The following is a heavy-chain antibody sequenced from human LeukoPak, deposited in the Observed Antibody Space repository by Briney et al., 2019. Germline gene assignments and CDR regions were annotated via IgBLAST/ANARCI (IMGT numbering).Heavy chain of an antibody. CDR3: ARGGYAGYWNAYYFDY. J-gene: IGHJ4*02. Sequence: SETLSLTCAVSGGSISSSNWWSWVRQPPGKGLEWIGEIYHSGSTNYNPSLKSRVTISVDKSKNQFSLKLSSVTAADTAVYYCARGGYAGYWNAYYFDYWGQGTLVTVSS. CDR1: GGSISSSNW. CDR2: IYHSGST. D-gene: IGHD1-1*01. V-gene: IGHV4-4*02.